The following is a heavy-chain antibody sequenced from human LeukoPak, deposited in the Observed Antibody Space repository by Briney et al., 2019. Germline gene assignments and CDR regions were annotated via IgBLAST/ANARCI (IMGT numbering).Heavy chain of an antibody. J-gene: IGHJ4*02. CDR3: ARVGRRVVPAAPPQRDGESDY. CDR2: INTNTGNP. D-gene: IGHD2-2*01. V-gene: IGHV7-4-1*02. Sequence: ASVTVSCKASGYTFTVYHMHWVRQAPGQGLEWMGWINTNTGNPTYAQGFTGRFVFSLDTSVSTAYLQISSLKAEDTAVYYCARVGRRVVPAAPPQRDGESDYWGQGTLVTVSS. CDR1: GYTFTVYH.